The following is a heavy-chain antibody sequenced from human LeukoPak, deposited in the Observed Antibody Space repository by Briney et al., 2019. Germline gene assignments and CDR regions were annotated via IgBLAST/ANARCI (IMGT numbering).Heavy chain of an antibody. CDR1: GGPFSGYY. CDR3: AREGGSGSYWYFDL. J-gene: IGHJ2*01. Sequence: PSETLSLTCAVYGGPFSGYYWSWIRQPPGKGLEWIGEINHSGSTNYNPSLKSRVTISVDTSKNQFSLKLSSVTAADTAVYYCAREGGSGSYWYFDLWGRGTLVTVSS. D-gene: IGHD6-19*01. CDR2: INHSGST. V-gene: IGHV4-34*01.